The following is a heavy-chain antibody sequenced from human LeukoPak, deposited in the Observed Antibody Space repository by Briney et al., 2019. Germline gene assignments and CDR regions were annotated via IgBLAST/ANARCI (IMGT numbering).Heavy chain of an antibody. CDR3: AKIPDSSGYLYYFDY. Sequence: PGGSLRLSCAASGFTFSSYAMSWVRQAPGKGLEWVSAISGSGGSTYYADSVKGRFTISRDNPKNTLYLQMNSLTADDTAVYYCAKIPDSSGYLYYFDYWGQGTLVTVSS. CDR1: GFTFSSYA. J-gene: IGHJ4*02. V-gene: IGHV3-23*01. CDR2: ISGSGGST. D-gene: IGHD3-22*01.